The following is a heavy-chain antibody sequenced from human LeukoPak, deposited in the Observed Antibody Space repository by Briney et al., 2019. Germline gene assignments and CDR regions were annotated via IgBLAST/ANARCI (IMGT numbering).Heavy chain of an antibody. CDR2: INPNSGGA. CDR1: GYTFTGYY. J-gene: IGHJ4*02. V-gene: IGHV1-2*02. CDR3: ARANSGYDILYSSGGDFDY. D-gene: IGHD5-12*01. Sequence: GASVKVSCKASGYTFTGYYMHWVRQAPGQGLEWMGWINPNSGGANYAQKFQGRVTMTRDTSISTAYMELSRLRSDDTAVYYWARANSGYDILYSSGGDFDYWGQGTLVTVSS.